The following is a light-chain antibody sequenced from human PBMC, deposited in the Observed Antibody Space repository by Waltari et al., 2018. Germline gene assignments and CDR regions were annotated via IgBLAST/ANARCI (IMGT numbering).Light chain of an antibody. Sequence: SYELTQPPSVSVSPGQTARITCSGEALPKKYAYWYQQKSGQAPVLVIYEDSKRPSGIPERFSGSSSGTMATLTISGAQVEDEADYYCYSTDSSGVFGGGTKLTVL. CDR1: ALPKKY. J-gene: IGLJ3*02. V-gene: IGLV3-10*01. CDR2: EDS. CDR3: YSTDSSGV.